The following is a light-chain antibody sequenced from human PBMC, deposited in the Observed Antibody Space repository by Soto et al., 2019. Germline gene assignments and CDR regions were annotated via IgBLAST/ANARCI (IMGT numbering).Light chain of an antibody. CDR2: EVS. V-gene: IGLV2-14*01. CDR3: SSYTSSSTLV. Sequence: QSALTQPASVSGSPGQSITVSCTGTSSDVGGYTYVSWYQQHPGKAPKLMIDEVSNRPSGVSNRFSGSKSGNTASLTISGLQAEDEADYYCSSYTSSSTLVFGGGTKLTVL. CDR1: SSDVGGYTY. J-gene: IGLJ2*01.